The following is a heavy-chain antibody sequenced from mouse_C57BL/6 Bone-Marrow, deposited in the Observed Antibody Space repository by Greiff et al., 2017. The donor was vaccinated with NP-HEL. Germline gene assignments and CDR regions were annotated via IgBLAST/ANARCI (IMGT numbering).Heavy chain of an antibody. V-gene: IGHV1-69*01. CDR3: ARWGTTVVARNTYYFDY. Sequence: QVQLQQPGAELVMPGASVKLSCKASGYTFTSYWMHWVKQRPGQGLEWLGEIDPSDSYTNYNQKLKGKSTLTVDKSSSTAYMQLSSLTSEDSAVYYCARWGTTVVARNTYYFDYWGQGTTLTVSS. J-gene: IGHJ2*01. CDR2: IDPSDSYT. CDR1: GYTFTSYW. D-gene: IGHD1-1*01.